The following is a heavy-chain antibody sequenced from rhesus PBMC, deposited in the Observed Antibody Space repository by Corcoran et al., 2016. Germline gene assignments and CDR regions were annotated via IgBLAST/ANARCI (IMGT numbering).Heavy chain of an antibody. J-gene: IGHJ4*01. Sequence: QVQLQESGPGLVKPSETLSLTFAVLVASISSSLWRFIRQAPGTGLEGCGEINGPSGSTYYNPSLNSRVTLSKDTSRNHFSLKMNSVTAADTALYYCVGRNRWWGQGVLVTVSS. CDR3: VGRNRW. V-gene: IGHV4-80*01. D-gene: IGHD6-37*01. CDR2: INGPSGST. CDR1: VASISSSL.